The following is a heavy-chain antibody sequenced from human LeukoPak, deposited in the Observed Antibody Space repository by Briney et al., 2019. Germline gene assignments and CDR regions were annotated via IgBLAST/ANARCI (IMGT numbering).Heavy chain of an antibody. CDR3: ARWDTGRFSD. CDR2: TKNKAQGYTT. V-gene: IGHV3-72*01. CDR1: GFIFSDHY. J-gene: IGHJ4*02. Sequence: SGGSLRLSCAASGFIFSDHYMDWVRQAPGRGLEWVGRTKNKAQGYTTEYAASVKGRFTISRDDSENSLYLQMNSLKTEDTAMYYCARWDTGRFSDWGQGTLVTVSS. D-gene: IGHD1-26*01.